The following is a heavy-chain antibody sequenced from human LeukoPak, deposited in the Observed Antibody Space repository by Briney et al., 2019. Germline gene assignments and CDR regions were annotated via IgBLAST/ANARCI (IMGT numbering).Heavy chain of an antibody. J-gene: IGHJ4*02. CDR1: GFTFDDYA. V-gene: IGHV3-9*01. CDR2: ISWNSGSI. CDR3: AKPYMVRGVIPDY. D-gene: IGHD3-10*01. Sequence: GGSLRLSCAASGFTFDDYAMHWVRQAPGKGLEWVSGISWNSGSIGYADSVKGRFTISRDNAKNSLYLQMNSLRAEDTAVYYCAKPYMVRGVIPDYWGQGTLVTVSS.